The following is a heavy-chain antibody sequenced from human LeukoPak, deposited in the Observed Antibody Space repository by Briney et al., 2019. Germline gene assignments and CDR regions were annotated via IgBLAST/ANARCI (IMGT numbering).Heavy chain of an antibody. D-gene: IGHD4-23*01. CDR3: ARANYYGGNSFDY. Sequence: ASVKVSCKASGYAFTSYDINWVRQATGQGLEWMGWMNPNSGNTGYAQKFQGRVTITRNTSISTAYMELSSLRSEDTAVYYCARANYYGGNSFDYWGQGTLVTVSS. J-gene: IGHJ4*02. CDR2: MNPNSGNT. CDR1: GYAFTSYD. V-gene: IGHV1-8*03.